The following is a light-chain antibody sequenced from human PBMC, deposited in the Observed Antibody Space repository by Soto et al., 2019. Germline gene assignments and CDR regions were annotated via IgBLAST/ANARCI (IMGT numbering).Light chain of an antibody. J-gene: IGLJ1*01. V-gene: IGLV2-14*01. Sequence: QSALTQPASVSVSPGQSIAISCTGSSSDVGIYNYVSWYQQHPGKVPKLIIYEVSNRPSGVSKRFSGSKSGNTASLTISGLQAEDEADYYCSSYTTSSTRVFGTGTKLTVL. CDR3: SSYTTSSTRV. CDR1: SSDVGIYNY. CDR2: EVS.